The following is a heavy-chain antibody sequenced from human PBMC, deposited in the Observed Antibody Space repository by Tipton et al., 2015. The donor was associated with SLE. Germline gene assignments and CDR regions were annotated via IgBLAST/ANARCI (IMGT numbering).Heavy chain of an antibody. Sequence: LRLSCSVSGGSISDYYWSWVRQPPGKGLEWVGYISYSGSTYYNPSLKSRVTISIATSKSQFSLKLNSLTAADTAVYYCARGERYYDSSGYYSEYYYYYGMDVWGQGTTVTVSS. V-gene: IGHV4-59*01. CDR1: GGSISDYY. CDR3: ARGERYYDSSGYYSEYYYYYGMDV. CDR2: ISYSGST. J-gene: IGHJ6*02. D-gene: IGHD3-22*01.